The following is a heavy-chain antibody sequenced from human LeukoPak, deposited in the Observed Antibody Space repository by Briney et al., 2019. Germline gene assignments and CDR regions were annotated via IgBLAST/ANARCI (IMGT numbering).Heavy chain of an antibody. Sequence: GGSLRLSCAASGFTFSNYWMQWVRQAPGKGLVWVSRINLDGSSATYADSVKGRVTISRDNAKNTLYLQMNSLSAEDTAVYYCESGFLSGRGVVGYWGQGTLVTVSS. CDR3: ESGFLSGRGVVGY. CDR2: INLDGSSA. CDR1: GFTFSNYW. J-gene: IGHJ4*02. V-gene: IGHV3-74*01. D-gene: IGHD3-10*01.